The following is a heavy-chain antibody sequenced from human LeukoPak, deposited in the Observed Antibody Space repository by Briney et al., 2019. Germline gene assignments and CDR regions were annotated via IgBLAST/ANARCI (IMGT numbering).Heavy chain of an antibody. CDR1: GFTFNNYA. V-gene: IGHV3-7*01. Sequence: QPGGSLRLSCSASGFTFNNYAMNWVRQAPGKGLEWVANIKQDESEKYYVDSVKGRFTISRDNAKSSLYLQMNSLRAEDTAVYYCARALDSSSSRYQAFEEWGQGTLVTVSS. CDR2: IKQDESEK. D-gene: IGHD2-2*01. CDR3: ARALDSSSSRYQAFEE. J-gene: IGHJ4*02.